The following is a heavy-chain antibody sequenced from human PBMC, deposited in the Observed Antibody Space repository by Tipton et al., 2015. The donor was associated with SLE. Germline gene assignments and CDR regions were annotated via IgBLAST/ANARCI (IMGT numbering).Heavy chain of an antibody. CDR1: GGSISSGGYY. CDR2: IYTSGST. CDR3: ARHRGITKIVVAPGAFDI. J-gene: IGHJ3*02. Sequence: TLSLTCTVSGGSISSGGYYWSWIRQPAGEGREGIGHIYTSGSTNYNPSLKSRVTISVHTSQNQFPLKLSSVTAADTAGYYCARHRGITKIVVAPGAFDIWGQGTMGTVSS. D-gene: IGHD3-22*01. V-gene: IGHV4-61*09.